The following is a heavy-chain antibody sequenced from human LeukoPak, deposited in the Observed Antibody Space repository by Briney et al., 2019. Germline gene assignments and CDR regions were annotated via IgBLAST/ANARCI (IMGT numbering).Heavy chain of an antibody. CDR2: VSYSGST. CDR3: ASDRPYYFGSGNYYSFDI. CDR1: GGSISGYH. J-gene: IGHJ4*02. V-gene: IGHV4-59*01. D-gene: IGHD3-10*01. Sequence: PSETLSLTCTVSGGSISGYHWSWLRQPPGKGLVWIGSVSYSGSTNYNPSLKTRVTISVDTSKLQFSLKVGSVAAADTAVYYCASDRPYYFGSGNYYSFDIWGQGTMVAVSS.